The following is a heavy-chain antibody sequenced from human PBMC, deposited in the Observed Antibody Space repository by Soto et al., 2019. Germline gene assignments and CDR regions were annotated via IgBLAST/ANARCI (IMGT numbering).Heavy chain of an antibody. V-gene: IGHV4-39*01. J-gene: IGHJ6*02. CDR2: IYYSGST. Sequence: SETLSLTCTVSGGSTSSSSYYWGWIRQPPGKGLEWIGSIYYSGSTYYNPSLKSRVTISVDTSKNQFSLKLSSVTAADTAVYYCARVLWIQLWNYYGMDVWGQGTTVTVSS. D-gene: IGHD5-18*01. CDR1: GGSTSSSSYY. CDR3: ARVLWIQLWNYYGMDV.